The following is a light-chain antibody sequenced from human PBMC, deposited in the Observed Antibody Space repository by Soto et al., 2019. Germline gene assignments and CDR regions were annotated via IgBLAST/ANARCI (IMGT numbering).Light chain of an antibody. V-gene: IGKV3-15*01. J-gene: IGKJ1*01. CDR3: QQYGSSPWT. CDR1: QSVRSN. CDR2: GAS. Sequence: EIVMTQSPATLSVSPGERATLSCRASQSVRSNLAWYQQKPGQAPRVLIYGASTRATGFPARFSGSGAGTEFTLTINRLEPEDFAVYYCQQYGSSPWTFGQGTKVDIK.